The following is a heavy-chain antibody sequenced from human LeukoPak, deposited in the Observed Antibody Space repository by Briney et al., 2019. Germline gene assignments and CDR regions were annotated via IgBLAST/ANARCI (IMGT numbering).Heavy chain of an antibody. CDR1: GGSISNYY. V-gene: IGHV4-59*12. J-gene: IGHJ3*02. CDR2: IYYSGRTNYRST. CDR3: ARDAFGLENASDI. Sequence: SETLSLTCTVSGGSISNYYWSWIRQPPGKGLELIGYIYYSGRTNYRSTNYNPSLNSRVTMSVDTSKNQFSLKLSSVTAADTAVYYCARDAFGLENASDIWGQGTMVTVSS. D-gene: IGHD3-10*01.